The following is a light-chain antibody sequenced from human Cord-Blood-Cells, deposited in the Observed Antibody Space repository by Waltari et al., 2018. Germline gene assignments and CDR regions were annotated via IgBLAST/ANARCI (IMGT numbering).Light chain of an antibody. Sequence: QSALTQPASVSGSPGQSITTSCTGTSSAVGGYNYVSWYQQHPGKAPKLMMYEVSNRHSGVSNRFSGSKSGNTASLTISGRKAEDEADYYCSSYTSSSTYVCGTGSKVTVI. CDR1: SSAVGGYNY. CDR2: EVS. V-gene: IGLV2-14*01. CDR3: SSYTSSSTYV. J-gene: IGLJ1*01.